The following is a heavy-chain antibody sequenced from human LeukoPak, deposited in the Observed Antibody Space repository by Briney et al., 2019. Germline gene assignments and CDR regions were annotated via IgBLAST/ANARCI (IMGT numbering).Heavy chain of an antibody. V-gene: IGHV1-69*04. CDR3: ARDFTSSGSYLGFDP. D-gene: IGHD1-26*01. Sequence: GASVKVSCKASGGTFSSYAISWVRQAPGQGLEWMGRIIPILGIANYAQKFQGRVTITADKSTSTAYMELSSLRSEDTAVYYCARDFTSSGSYLGFDPWGQGTLVTVSS. J-gene: IGHJ5*02. CDR2: IIPILGIA. CDR1: GGTFSSYA.